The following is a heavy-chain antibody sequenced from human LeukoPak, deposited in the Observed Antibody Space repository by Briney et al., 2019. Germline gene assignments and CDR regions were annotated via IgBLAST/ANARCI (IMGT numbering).Heavy chain of an antibody. CDR3: ARVNGYNYGSFDP. V-gene: IGHV4-59*12. Sequence: KPSETLSLTCTVSVDSISSYYWRWIRQPPGKARNCIGYIHYSGNSNYNPSLKSRVTISIDPSKNHFSLKRSSVDATDTAMYFSARVNGYNYGSFDPWGQGTLVTVSS. J-gene: IGHJ5*02. CDR1: VDSISSYY. D-gene: IGHD3-10*01. CDR2: IHYSGNS.